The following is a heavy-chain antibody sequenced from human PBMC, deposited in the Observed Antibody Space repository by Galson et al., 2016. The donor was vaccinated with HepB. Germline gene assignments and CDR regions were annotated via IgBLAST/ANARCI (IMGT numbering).Heavy chain of an antibody. CDR1: GFTFSSYA. Sequence: SLRLSCAASGFTFSSYAMNWVRQAPGKGLEWVSTISGSETTSYADSMKGRFTISRDNSKNTLFLQMNSLRVEDMAVYYCAKGSDYYGWGRYPYYFDYWGQGTLVTVSS. J-gene: IGHJ4*02. D-gene: IGHD3-10*01. CDR3: AKGSDYYGWGRYPYYFDY. CDR2: ISGSETT. V-gene: IGHV3-23*01.